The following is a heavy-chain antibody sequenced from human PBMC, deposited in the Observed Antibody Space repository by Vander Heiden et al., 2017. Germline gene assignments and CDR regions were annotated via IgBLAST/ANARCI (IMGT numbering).Heavy chain of an antibody. CDR2: ISASGGTT. V-gene: IGHV3-23*01. D-gene: IGHD1-26*01. CDR3: AKGPGLGATILDY. CDR1: GVTFTDYA. Sequence: EVQLLESGGGLVQPGGSLRLSCAASGVTFTDYAMSWVREAPGKGLEWVLAISASGGTTYYADSVKGRFTISRDISKNTLYLQMNSLRAEDTAVYYCAKGPGLGATILDYWGQGTLVTVSS. J-gene: IGHJ4*02.